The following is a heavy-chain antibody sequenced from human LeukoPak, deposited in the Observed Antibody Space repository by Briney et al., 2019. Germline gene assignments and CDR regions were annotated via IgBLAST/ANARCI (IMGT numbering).Heavy chain of an antibody. J-gene: IGHJ4*02. D-gene: IGHD6-13*01. CDR1: GYIFTTYP. CDR3: AREHKYSSSWYPAY. V-gene: IGHV1-3*01. Sequence: ASVKVSCKASGYIFTTYPIHWVRQAPGQRLEWMGWMNADNGGTIYSQKFQGRVTITRDTSASTAYVELSSLTSEDTAVHYCAREHKYSSSWYPAYWGQGTLVTVSS. CDR2: MNADNGGT.